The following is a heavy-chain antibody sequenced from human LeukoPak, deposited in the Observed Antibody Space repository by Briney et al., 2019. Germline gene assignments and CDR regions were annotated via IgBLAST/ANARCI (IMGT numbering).Heavy chain of an antibody. V-gene: IGHV3-23*01. D-gene: IGHD5-12*01. CDR3: AKDKMRGYRHFQH. CDR1: GFTFSSYA. Sequence: PGGSLRPSGAASGFTFSSYAMNWVRQAPGKGLEWVSAISGSGGSTYYADSVKGRFTISRDNSKNTLYLQMNSLRAEDTAVYYCAKDKMRGYRHFQHWGQGTLVTVSS. CDR2: ISGSGGST. J-gene: IGHJ1*01.